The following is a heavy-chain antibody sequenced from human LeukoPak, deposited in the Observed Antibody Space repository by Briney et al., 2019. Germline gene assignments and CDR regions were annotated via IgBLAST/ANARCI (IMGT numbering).Heavy chain of an antibody. CDR1: GFTFSSYA. V-gene: IGHV3-23*01. CDR2: ISGSGGST. D-gene: IGHD6-19*01. Sequence: PGGSLRLSCAASGFTFSSYAMSWVRQAPGKGLEWVSAISGSGGSTYYADSVKGRFTISRDNSKNTLYLQMNSLRAEDTAVYYCAKYGTYSSGWYDGDYFDYWGQGTLVTVSS. J-gene: IGHJ4*02. CDR3: AKYGTYSSGWYDGDYFDY.